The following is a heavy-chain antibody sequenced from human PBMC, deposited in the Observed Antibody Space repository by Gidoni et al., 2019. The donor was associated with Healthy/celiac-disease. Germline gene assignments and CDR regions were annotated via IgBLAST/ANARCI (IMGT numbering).Heavy chain of an antibody. V-gene: IGHV4-34*01. J-gene: IGHJ6*03. CDR3: ARGGGYGDPNTPDITETFYYYYMDV. CDR1: GGSFSGYY. CDR2: INQSGST. Sequence: QVQLQQWGAGLLKPSETLSLTCAVYGGSFSGYYWSWIRQPPGKGLEWIGEINQSGSTNYNPSLQSRVTISVDTSKNQFSLKLSSVTAADTAVYYCARGGGYGDPNTPDITETFYYYYMDVWGKGTTVTVSS. D-gene: IGHD4-17*01.